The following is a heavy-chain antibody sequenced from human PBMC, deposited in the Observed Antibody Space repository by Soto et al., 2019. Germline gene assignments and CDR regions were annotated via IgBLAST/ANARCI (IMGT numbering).Heavy chain of an antibody. V-gene: IGHV4-31*03. J-gene: IGHJ4*02. CDR2: IYYSGST. CDR1: GGSISSGVYY. Sequence: SETLSLTCTVSGGSISSGVYYLSWIRQHPGKGLEWIGYIYYSGSTYYNPSLKSRVTISVDTSKNQFSLKLSSVTAADTAVYYCATANVDNAFDYWGQGTLVTVSS. CDR3: ATANVDNAFDY. D-gene: IGHD5-12*01.